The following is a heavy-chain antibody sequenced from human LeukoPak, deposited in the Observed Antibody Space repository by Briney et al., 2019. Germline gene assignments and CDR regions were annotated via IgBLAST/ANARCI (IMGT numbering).Heavy chain of an antibody. CDR1: GGSISSYY. Sequence: SETLSLTCTVSGGSISSYYWSWIRQPPGKGLEWIGYIYYSGSTNYNPSLKSRVTISADTSKNQFSLKLSSVTAADTAVYYCARTTTDGGGYSNDYWGQGTLVTVSS. J-gene: IGHJ4*02. D-gene: IGHD5-18*01. CDR3: ARTTTDGGGYSNDY. V-gene: IGHV4-59*01. CDR2: IYYSGST.